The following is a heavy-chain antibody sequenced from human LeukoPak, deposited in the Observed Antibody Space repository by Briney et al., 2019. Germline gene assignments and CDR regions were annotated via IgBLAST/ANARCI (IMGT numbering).Heavy chain of an antibody. CDR1: GFTFSSYA. D-gene: IGHD5-18*01. Sequence: GTSLRLSCTPSGFTFSSYAMHWVRQAPGKGLEWVSAISGSGGSTYYADSVKGRFTISRDNSKNTLYLQMNSLRAEDTAVYYCAKDLVDTAMVMKSYYYYGMDVWGQGTTVTVSS. CDR3: AKDLVDTAMVMKSYYYYGMDV. J-gene: IGHJ6*02. V-gene: IGHV3-23*01. CDR2: ISGSGGST.